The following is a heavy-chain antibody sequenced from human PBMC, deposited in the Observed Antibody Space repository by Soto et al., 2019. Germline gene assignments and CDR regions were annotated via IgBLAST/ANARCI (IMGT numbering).Heavy chain of an antibody. CDR3: VRGRRGYTRDDVFDI. CDR1: GFTFSSYS. D-gene: IGHD2-2*02. V-gene: IGHV3-21*06. CDR2: IGASSSPI. J-gene: IGHJ3*02. Sequence: EVQLVESGGGLVKPGGSLRLSCVDSGFTFSSYSMNWVRQAPGKGLEWVSSIGASSSPIFYADSVKGRFTITRDNAKNSLYLQMNSLRAEDTAVYYCVRGRRGYTRDDVFDIWGQGTMVTVSS.